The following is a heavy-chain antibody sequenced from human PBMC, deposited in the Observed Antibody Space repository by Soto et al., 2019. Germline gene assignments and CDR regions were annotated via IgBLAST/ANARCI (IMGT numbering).Heavy chain of an antibody. Sequence: ASVKVSCKTSGYPFINFYVHWVRQAPGQGLEWLGNINPRADSTVYAPKFEDRVSMTRDTSTSTVYMELSSLTSDDTAMYYCAREFPSTYWFDPWGHGTLVTVS. CDR2: INPRADST. V-gene: IGHV1-46*01. J-gene: IGHJ5*02. CDR3: AREFPSTYWFDP. CDR1: GYPFINFY. D-gene: IGHD3-16*01.